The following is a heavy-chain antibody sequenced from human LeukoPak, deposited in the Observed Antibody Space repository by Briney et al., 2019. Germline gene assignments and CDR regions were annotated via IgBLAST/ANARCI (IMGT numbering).Heavy chain of an antibody. CDR3: ARDTQIPFGCSGGSCYSRWFDP. D-gene: IGHD2-15*01. CDR2: IYHSGST. Sequence: PSETLSLTCTVSGGSISSGGCYWSWIRQPPGKGLEWLGYIYHSGSTYYNPSLKSRVTISVDRSKNQFSLKLSSVTAADTAVYYCARDTQIPFGCSGGSCYSRWFDPWGQGTLVTVSS. CDR1: GGSISSGGCY. V-gene: IGHV4-30-2*01. J-gene: IGHJ5*02.